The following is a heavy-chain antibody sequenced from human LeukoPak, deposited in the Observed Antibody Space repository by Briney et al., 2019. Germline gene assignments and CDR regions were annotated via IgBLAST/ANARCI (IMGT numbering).Heavy chain of an antibody. D-gene: IGHD3-22*01. CDR2: ISGSSRYI. J-gene: IGHJ4*02. CDR3: ARVSSALVVSLEGSWAGSLGFDH. CDR1: KFTFSNYT. Sequence: PGKSLRLSCAASKFTFSNYTLTWVRQSPGKGLDWVSSISGSSRYIHYSDSVKGRFTISRDNAKNSLYLQMDSLTADDTAVYYCARVSSALVVSLEGSWAGSLGFDHWGQGTLVTVSS. V-gene: IGHV3-21*06.